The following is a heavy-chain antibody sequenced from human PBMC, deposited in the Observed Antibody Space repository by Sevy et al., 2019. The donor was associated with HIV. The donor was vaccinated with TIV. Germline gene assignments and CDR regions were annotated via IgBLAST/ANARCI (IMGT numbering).Heavy chain of an antibody. CDR3: AKSPSVAGFGTSHNWIDP. Sequence: GGSLRLSCAASGFTFSDYAMMWVRQAPGKGLEWVSLISGSDSTTFYADSVKGRFTISRDNSKNTLYLQMNSLRAEDTAVYYCAKSPSVAGFGTSHNWIDPWGQGTLVTVSS. CDR2: ISGSDSTT. CDR1: GFTFSDYA. D-gene: IGHD6-19*01. J-gene: IGHJ5*02. V-gene: IGHV3-23*01.